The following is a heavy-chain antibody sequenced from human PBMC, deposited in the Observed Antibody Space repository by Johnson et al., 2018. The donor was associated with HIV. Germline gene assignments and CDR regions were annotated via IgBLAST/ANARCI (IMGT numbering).Heavy chain of an antibody. V-gene: IGHV3-30*14. Sequence: QVQLVESGGGVVQPGGSLRLSCAASGFTFSNYAMHWVRQAPGKGLEWVAVISYDGSNKYYADSVKGRFTISRDNSKNTLYLQMNSLRAEDTAVYYCARASDAFDIWGQGTMVTVSS. CDR1: GFTFSNYA. CDR3: ARASDAFDI. J-gene: IGHJ3*02. CDR2: ISYDGSNK.